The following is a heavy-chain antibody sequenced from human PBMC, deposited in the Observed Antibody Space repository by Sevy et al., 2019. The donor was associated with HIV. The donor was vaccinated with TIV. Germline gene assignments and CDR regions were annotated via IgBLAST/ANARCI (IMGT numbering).Heavy chain of an antibody. V-gene: IGHV3-33*01. J-gene: IGHJ5*02. CDR1: GFTFSSYG. CDR2: IWYDGSNK. Sequence: GGSLRLSCAASGFTFSSYGMHWVRQAPGKGLEWVAVIWYDGSNKYYADSVKGRFTISRDNSKNTLYLQMNSLRAEDTAVYYCARDRRTIFGVVINNWFDPWGQGTLVTVSS. D-gene: IGHD3-3*01. CDR3: ARDRRTIFGVVINNWFDP.